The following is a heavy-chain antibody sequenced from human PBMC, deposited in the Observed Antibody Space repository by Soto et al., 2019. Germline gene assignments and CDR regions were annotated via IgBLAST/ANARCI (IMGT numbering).Heavy chain of an antibody. CDR2: ISGSGGST. V-gene: IGHV3-23*01. D-gene: IGHD5-12*01. Sequence: GGSLRLSCAASGFTFSSYAMSWVRQAPGKGLEWVSAISGSGGSTYYADSVKGRFTISRDNSKNTLYLQMNSLRAEDTAVYYCAKLEVDIVATTPFDYWGQGTLVTVSS. CDR1: GFTFSSYA. J-gene: IGHJ4*02. CDR3: AKLEVDIVATTPFDY.